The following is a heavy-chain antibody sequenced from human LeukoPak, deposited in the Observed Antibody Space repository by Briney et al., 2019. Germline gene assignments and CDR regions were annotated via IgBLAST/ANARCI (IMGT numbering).Heavy chain of an antibody. D-gene: IGHD2-15*01. CDR2: INHSGST. Sequence: SETLSLTCAVYGGSFSGYYWSWIRQPPGKGLEWIGEINHSGSTNYNPSLKSRVTMSVDTSKNQFSLKLSSVTAADTAVYYCARGGGYCSGGSCYRRLSPNFDYWGQGTLVTVSS. V-gene: IGHV4-34*01. CDR3: ARGGGYCSGGSCYRRLSPNFDY. CDR1: GGSFSGYY. J-gene: IGHJ4*02.